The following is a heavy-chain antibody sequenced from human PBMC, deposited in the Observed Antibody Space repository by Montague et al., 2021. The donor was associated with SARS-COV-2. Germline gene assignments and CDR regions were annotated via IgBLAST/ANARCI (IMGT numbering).Heavy chain of an antibody. J-gene: IGHJ4*02. D-gene: IGHD1-14*01. V-gene: IGHV3-74*01. CDR1: GFAFNNYW. CDR2: IKFDGTVI. Sequence: SRRLSFSASGFAFNNYWMHWVRQAPGKGLVWVSRIKFDGTVIHYADSVKGRFTISRDNAKNTLYLQMNSLRVEETAVYYCVRDKGTHRILDYWGQGILVTVSS. CDR3: VRDKGTHRILDY.